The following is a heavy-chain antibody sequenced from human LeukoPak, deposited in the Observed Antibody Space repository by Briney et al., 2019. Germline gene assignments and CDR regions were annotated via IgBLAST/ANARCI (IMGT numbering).Heavy chain of an antibody. Sequence: EASVKVSCKASGGTFSSYAISWVRQAPGQGLEWMGGIIPIFGTANYAQKFQGRVTITADESTSTAYMELSSLRSEDTAVYYCASQVGATVGYYGMDVWGQGTTVTVSS. V-gene: IGHV1-69*01. CDR1: GGTFSSYA. CDR3: ASQVGATVGYYGMDV. J-gene: IGHJ6*02. CDR2: IIPIFGTA. D-gene: IGHD1-26*01.